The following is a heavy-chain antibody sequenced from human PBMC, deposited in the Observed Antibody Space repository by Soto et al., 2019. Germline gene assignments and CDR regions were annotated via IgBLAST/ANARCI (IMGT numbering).Heavy chain of an antibody. D-gene: IGHD6-13*01. CDR1: GFTFSSYS. CDR2: ISSSSSYI. J-gene: IGHJ6*02. Sequence: GGSLRLSCAASGFTFSSYSMNWVRQAPGKGLEWVSSISSSSSYIYYADSVKGRFTISRDNAKNSLYLQMNSLRAEDTAVYYCARRAAAALAYYYGMDVWGQGTTVTVSS. CDR3: ARRAAAALAYYYGMDV. V-gene: IGHV3-21*01.